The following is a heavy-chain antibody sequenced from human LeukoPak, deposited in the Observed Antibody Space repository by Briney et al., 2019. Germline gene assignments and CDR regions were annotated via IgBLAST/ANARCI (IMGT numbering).Heavy chain of an antibody. CDR1: GYTFTGYY. J-gene: IGHJ6*03. D-gene: IGHD4-11*01. V-gene: IGHV1-2*02. CDR3: ARGDYSRDYYYMDV. CDR2: INPNSGGT. Sequence: ASVKVSRKASGYTFTGYYMHWVRQAPGQGLEWMGWINPNSGGTNFAQKFQDRVTMTSDTSISTACMELSRLRSDDTAVYYCARGDYSRDYYYMDVWGKGTTVTVSS.